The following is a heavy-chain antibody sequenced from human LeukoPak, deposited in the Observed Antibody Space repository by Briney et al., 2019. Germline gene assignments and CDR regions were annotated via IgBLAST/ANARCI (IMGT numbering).Heavy chain of an antibody. CDR3: ARQRNWYFDL. CDR2: IYYSGST. CDR1: GGSISSYY. V-gene: IGHV4-59*08. Sequence: SETLSLTCTVSGGSISSYYWSWIRQPPGKGLEWIGYIYYSGSTNYNPSLKSRVTISVDTSKNQFSLKLSSVTAADTAVYYCARQRNWYFDLWGRGTLVTVTS. J-gene: IGHJ2*01.